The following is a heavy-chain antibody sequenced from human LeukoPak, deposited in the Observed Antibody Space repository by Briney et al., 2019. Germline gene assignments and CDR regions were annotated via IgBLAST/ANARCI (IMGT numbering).Heavy chain of an antibody. Sequence: ASVKVSCKASGYTFTGYYMHWVRQAPGQGLEWMGWINPNSGGTNYAQKFQGRVTMTRDTSISTAYMELSRLRSDDTAVYYCARVCGSTSRYIDYWGQGTLVTVSS. CDR3: ARVCGSTSRYIDY. D-gene: IGHD2-2*02. J-gene: IGHJ4*02. CDR1: GYTFTGYY. CDR2: INPNSGGT. V-gene: IGHV1-2*02.